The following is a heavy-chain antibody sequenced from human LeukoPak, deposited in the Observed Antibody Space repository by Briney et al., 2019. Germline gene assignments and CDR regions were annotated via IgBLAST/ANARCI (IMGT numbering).Heavy chain of an antibody. D-gene: IGHD1-1*01. CDR1: GGTFSIYA. J-gene: IGHJ6*04. CDR2: IIPILGIA. V-gene: IGHV1-69*04. CDR3: ARGLTTHYYYYGMDV. Sequence: APSVTVSCKSSGGTFSIYAISWVRQAPGQGLEWMGRIIPILGIANYAQKFQGRVTITADKSTSTAYMELSSLRSEDTAVYYCARGLTTHYYYYGMDVWGEGTTVTVSS.